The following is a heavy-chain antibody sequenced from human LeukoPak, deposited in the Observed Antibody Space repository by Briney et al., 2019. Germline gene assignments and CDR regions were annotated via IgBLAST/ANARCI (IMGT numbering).Heavy chain of an antibody. V-gene: IGHV3-30*02. CDR3: AKEIWPTVTTPGWTYFDY. J-gene: IGHJ4*02. D-gene: IGHD4-17*01. Sequence: GGSLRLSCAASGFTFSNFGMHWVRQTPGKGLEWVAFIRYDGSNEYFADSVKGRFTISRDNSKNTLYLQMNSLRAEDTAVYYCAKEIWPTVTTPGWTYFDYWGQGALVTVSS. CDR1: GFTFSNFG. CDR2: IRYDGSNE.